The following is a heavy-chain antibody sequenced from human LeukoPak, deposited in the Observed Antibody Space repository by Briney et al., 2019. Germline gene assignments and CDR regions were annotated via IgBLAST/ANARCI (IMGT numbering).Heavy chain of an antibody. CDR2: IWYDGRNK. CDR1: GFTFSSYG. D-gene: IGHD3-22*01. J-gene: IGHJ3*02. V-gene: IGHV3-33*01. Sequence: GGSLRLSCAASGFTFSSYGMHWVRQPPGRGPEWVALIWYDGRNKYYADSVKGRFTISRDNSKNTLSLQLNSLRDEDTAVYYCARDGGSSGYHDALDIWGQGTMVTVSA. CDR3: ARDGGSSGYHDALDI.